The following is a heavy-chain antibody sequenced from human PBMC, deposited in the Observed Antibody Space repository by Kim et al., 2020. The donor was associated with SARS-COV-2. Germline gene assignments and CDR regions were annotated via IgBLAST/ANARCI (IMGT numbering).Heavy chain of an antibody. D-gene: IGHD3-10*01. J-gene: IGHJ4*02. CDR2: T. CDR3: AKSPSYYYDY. Sequence: TYYADSVKGRFTISRDNSTNTLYLQMNSLRAEDTAVYYCAKSPSYYYDYWGQGTLVIVSS. V-gene: IGHV3-23*01.